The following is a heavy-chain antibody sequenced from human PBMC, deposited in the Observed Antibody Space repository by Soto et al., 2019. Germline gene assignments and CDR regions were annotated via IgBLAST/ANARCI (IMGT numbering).Heavy chain of an antibody. V-gene: IGHV3-53*01. D-gene: IGHD1-1*01. CDR1: GLTISGKKY. CDR2: LYDVDGS. CDR3: ATWHEREHAFDV. J-gene: IGHJ3*01. Sequence: DVQLVESGGGLIQPGESLRLSCAAFGLTISGKKYVAWVRQAPGKGLEWVSALYDVDGSFYADSVTGRFTTSSDSSKTTVYPQMTALRPDDTAVYYCATWHEREHAFDVWGQGTTVTISS.